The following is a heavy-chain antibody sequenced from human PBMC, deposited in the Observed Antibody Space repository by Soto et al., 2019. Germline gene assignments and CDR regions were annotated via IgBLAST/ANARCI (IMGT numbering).Heavy chain of an antibody. CDR2: IIPILGIA. CDR3: ARDFTGSGSYQSSEKSLGSIYP. Sequence: SVKVSCKASGGTFSSYTISWVRQAPGQGLEWMGRIIPILGIANYAQKFQGRVTITADKSTSTAYMELSSLRSEDTAVYYCARDFTGSGSYQSSEKSLGSIYPWG. CDR1: GGTFSSYT. V-gene: IGHV1-69*04. J-gene: IGHJ5*02. D-gene: IGHD3-10*01.